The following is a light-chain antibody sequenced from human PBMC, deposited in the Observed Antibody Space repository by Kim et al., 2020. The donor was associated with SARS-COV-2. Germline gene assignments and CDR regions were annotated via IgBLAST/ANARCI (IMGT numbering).Light chain of an antibody. CDR1: KLGDKY. Sequence: VSTGQTASITCSGDKLGDKYAFWYQQKPGQSPVLVIYQDSKRPSGIPERISGSNSGNTATLTISGSQAMDEADYYCQAWDSSTVVFGGGTQLTVL. CDR2: QDS. V-gene: IGLV3-1*01. J-gene: IGLJ2*01. CDR3: QAWDSSTVV.